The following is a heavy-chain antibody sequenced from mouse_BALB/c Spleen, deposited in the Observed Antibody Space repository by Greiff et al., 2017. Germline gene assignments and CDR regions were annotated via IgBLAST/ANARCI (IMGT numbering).Heavy chain of an antibody. V-gene: IGHV2-4-1*01. D-gene: IGHD2-14*01. CDR3: DSYDRYELEY. CDR2: IWSGGST. J-gene: IGHJ3*01. CDR1: GFSLTSYG. Sequence: QVQLMESGPGLVQPSQSLSITCTVSGFSLTSYGVHWVRQSPGKGLEWLGVIWSGGSTAYYAAFITRLGSSKDNSKSHVFFKMNSLQADDTAIYYSDSYDRYELEYWGQGTLVTVSA.